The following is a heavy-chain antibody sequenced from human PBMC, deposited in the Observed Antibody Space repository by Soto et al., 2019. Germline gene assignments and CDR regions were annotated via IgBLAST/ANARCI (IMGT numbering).Heavy chain of an antibody. J-gene: IGHJ4*02. CDR1: GFTFSSHA. Sequence: EVHLLESGGGLVQPGGCLRLSCTASGFTFSSHAMTWVRQAPGKGLEWVSSISVNGGNITYYADSVTGRFTISRDNSAPSLFLHTTTLRAEYTATYYCAKGLFFPYCICTRCPSVYWGQGTLVTFSS. D-gene: IGHD2-2*01. CDR2: ISVNGGNIT. CDR3: AKGLFFPYCICTRCPSVY. V-gene: IGHV3-23*01.